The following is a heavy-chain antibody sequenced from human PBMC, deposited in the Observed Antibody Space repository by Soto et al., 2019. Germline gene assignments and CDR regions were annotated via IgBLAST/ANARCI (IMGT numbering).Heavy chain of an antibody. CDR2: IDPSDSRT. Sequence: GESLKISCNCSGYTFTNHWISWVRQRPGQGLEWMGRIDPSDSRTKYNPSFEGHVTISVDKSIGATFLQWSSLEASDTAVYYCARRHGYSYDFDYWGQGTLVTVSS. D-gene: IGHD5-18*01. CDR1: GYTFTNHW. J-gene: IGHJ4*02. V-gene: IGHV5-10-1*01. CDR3: ARRHGYSYDFDY.